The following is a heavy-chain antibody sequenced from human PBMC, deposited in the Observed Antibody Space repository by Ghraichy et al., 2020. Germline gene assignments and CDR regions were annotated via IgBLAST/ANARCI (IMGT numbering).Heavy chain of an antibody. CDR3: ARDFQGLGATAATDAFDI. D-gene: IGHD1-26*01. Sequence: GGSLRLSCAASGFTVSSNYMSWVRQAPGKGLEWVSVIYSGGSTYYADSVKGRFTISRDNSKNTLYLQMNSLRAEDTAVYYCARDFQGLGATAATDAFDIWGQGTMVTVSS. CDR2: IYSGGST. J-gene: IGHJ3*02. V-gene: IGHV3-66*01. CDR1: GFTVSSNY.